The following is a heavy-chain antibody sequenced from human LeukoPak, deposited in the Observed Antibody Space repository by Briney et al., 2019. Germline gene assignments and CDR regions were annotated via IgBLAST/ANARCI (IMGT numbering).Heavy chain of an antibody. CDR2: INPSGGST. J-gene: IGHJ4*02. D-gene: IGHD3-22*01. Sequence: ASVKVSCKASGYTLTSYYIHWVRQAPGQGLEWMGLINPSGGSTNYAQKFQGRVTITADESTSTAYMELSSLRSEDTAVYYCARNYYDSSGYYLFDYWGQGTLVTVSS. CDR3: ARNYYDSSGYYLFDY. V-gene: IGHV1-46*01. CDR1: GYTLTSYY.